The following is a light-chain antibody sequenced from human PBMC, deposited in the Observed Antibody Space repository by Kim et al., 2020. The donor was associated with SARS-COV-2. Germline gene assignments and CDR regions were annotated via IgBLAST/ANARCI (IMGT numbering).Light chain of an antibody. CDR1: QTVTSNY. CDR3: QQYGSSPAT. CDR2: GAS. J-gene: IGKJ1*01. V-gene: IGKV3-20*01. Sequence: EIVLTQSPGTLSLSPGERATLSCRASQTVTSNYLAWYQQKPGQAPRLLIYGASSRATGISARFSGSGSGTDFTLTISRLEPEDFAVYYCQQYGSSPATFGQGTKVDIK.